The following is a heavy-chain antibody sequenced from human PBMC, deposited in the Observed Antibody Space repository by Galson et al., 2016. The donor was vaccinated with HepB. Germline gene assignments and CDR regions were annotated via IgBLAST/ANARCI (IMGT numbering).Heavy chain of an antibody. CDR2: ISWNSGSI. CDR3: TKDTRPRMAPRSDSICGMDV. V-gene: IGHV3-9*01. J-gene: IGHJ6*02. D-gene: IGHD4-11*01. Sequence: SLRLSCAASGFTFGDYAMHWVRRAPGKGLDWVSGISWNSGSIDYADSVKGRFTISRDNAKNSLYLQMNSLRTEDTALYYCTKDTRPRMAPRSDSICGMDVWGQGTTVTVSS. CDR1: GFTFGDYA.